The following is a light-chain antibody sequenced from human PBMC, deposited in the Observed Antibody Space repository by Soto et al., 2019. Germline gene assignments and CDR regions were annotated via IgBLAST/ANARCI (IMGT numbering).Light chain of an antibody. CDR1: QDISNY. V-gene: IGKV1-33*01. J-gene: IGKJ5*01. CDR3: QQYDNLSIT. CDR2: DAS. Sequence: IQMTRSPSSLSASVGDRVTITCQASQDISNYLNWYQQKPGKAPKLLIYDASNLETGVPSRFSGSGSGTDFTFTISSLQPEDIATYYCQQYDNLSITFGQGTRLEI.